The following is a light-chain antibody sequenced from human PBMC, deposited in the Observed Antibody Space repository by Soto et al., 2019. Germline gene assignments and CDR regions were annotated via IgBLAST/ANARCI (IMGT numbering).Light chain of an antibody. Sequence: DIQMTQSPSSLSASVGDRVTITCRASQSISTYLNWYQQKPGKAPNLLIYAASSLQSGVPSRLRGSGSGTDFTLSISDLQPEDFATYYCQQSYNTQPTFGGGTKVEIK. J-gene: IGKJ4*01. CDR1: QSISTY. CDR3: QQSYNTQPT. CDR2: AAS. V-gene: IGKV1-39*01.